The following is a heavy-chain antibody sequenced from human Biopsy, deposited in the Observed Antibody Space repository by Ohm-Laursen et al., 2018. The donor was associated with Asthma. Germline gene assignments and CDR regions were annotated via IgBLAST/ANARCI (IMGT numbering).Heavy chain of an antibody. D-gene: IGHD6-13*01. CDR1: GFTFRDYY. J-gene: IGHJ4*02. CDR2: ISSRGSNI. Sequence: SLRLSCTASGFTFRDYYMTWIRQAPGKGLERVAYISSRGSNIFYADSVKGRFTISRDNAKKSLFLEMNSLTVEDTAVYFCARGYSTSWYFGYWGQGTLVTVSS. CDR3: ARGYSTSWYFGY. V-gene: IGHV3-11*01.